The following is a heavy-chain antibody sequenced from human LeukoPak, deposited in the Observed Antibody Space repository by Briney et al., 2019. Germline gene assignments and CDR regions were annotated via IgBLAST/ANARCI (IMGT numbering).Heavy chain of an antibody. CDR1: GFTFSSYS. CDR3: ARESEVRFFEWLTANHAFDI. CDR2: ISSSSSYI. Sequence: SGGSLRLSCAASGFTFSSYSMNWVRQAPGKGLEWVSSISSSSSYIYYADSVKGRFTISRDNAKNSLYLQMNSLRAEDTAVYYCARESEVRFFEWLTANHAFDIWGQGTMVTVSS. J-gene: IGHJ3*02. V-gene: IGHV3-21*01. D-gene: IGHD3-3*01.